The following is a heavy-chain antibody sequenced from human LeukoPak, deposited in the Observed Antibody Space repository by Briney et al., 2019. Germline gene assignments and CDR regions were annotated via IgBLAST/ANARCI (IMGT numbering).Heavy chain of an antibody. D-gene: IGHD3-22*01. Sequence: PSEALSLTCSVSGLSISSGRFWVWIRQPPGKGLEWLATVYESGTPFYNPSLKSRLTISVDSPRNQFSLRLTSLTAADTAVYYCARGGENDSSGYYYYYFDYWGQGTLVTVSS. CDR2: VYESGTP. CDR1: GLSISSGRF. CDR3: ARGGENDSSGYYYYYFDY. J-gene: IGHJ4*02. V-gene: IGHV4-38-2*02.